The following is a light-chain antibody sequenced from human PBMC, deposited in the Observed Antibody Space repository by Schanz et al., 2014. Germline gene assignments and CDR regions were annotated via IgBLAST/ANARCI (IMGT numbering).Light chain of an antibody. Sequence: QSVLTQPPSASGTPGQTVTISCSGDISNIGSNTVNWYQQLPGTAPKLLIYTNNQRPSGVPDRFSGSKSGTSASLAISGLQSEDEADYYCQSYDSSLSGSVFGGGTKLTVL. CDR1: ISNIGSNT. V-gene: IGLV1-44*01. CDR2: TNN. J-gene: IGLJ3*02. CDR3: QSYDSSLSGSV.